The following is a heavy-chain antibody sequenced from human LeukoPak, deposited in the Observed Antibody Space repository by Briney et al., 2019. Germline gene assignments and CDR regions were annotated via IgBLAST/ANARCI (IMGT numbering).Heavy chain of an antibody. Sequence: ASVKVSCKASGGTFSSYAISWVRQAPGQGLEWMGRIIPIFGTANYAQKFQGRVTITADKSTSTAYMELSSLRSEDTAVYYCATHIKAAAGIEPWGQGTLVTVSS. CDR2: IIPIFGTA. CDR1: GGTFSSYA. J-gene: IGHJ5*02. V-gene: IGHV1-69*06. D-gene: IGHD6-13*01. CDR3: ATHIKAAAGIEP.